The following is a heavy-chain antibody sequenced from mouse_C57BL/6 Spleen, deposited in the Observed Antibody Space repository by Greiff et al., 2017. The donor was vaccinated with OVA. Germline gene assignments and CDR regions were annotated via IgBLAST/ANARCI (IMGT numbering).Heavy chain of an antibody. Sequence: VKLQQPGAELVKPGASVKLSCKASGYTFTSYWMQWVKQRPGQGLEWIGEIDPSDSYTNYNQKFKGKATLTVDTSSSTAYMQLSSLTSEDSAVYYCARSLAATRAMDYWGQGTSVTVSS. CDR2: IDPSDSYT. V-gene: IGHV1-50*01. CDR3: ARSLAATRAMDY. J-gene: IGHJ4*01. CDR1: GYTFTSYW. D-gene: IGHD1-1*01.